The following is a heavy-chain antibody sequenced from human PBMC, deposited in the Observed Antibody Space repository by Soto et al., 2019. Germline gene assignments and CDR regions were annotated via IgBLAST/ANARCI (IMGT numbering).Heavy chain of an antibody. CDR1: GFTFSSYG. D-gene: IGHD3-10*01. J-gene: IGHJ6*02. Sequence: QVQLVESGGGVVQPGRSLRLSCAASGFTFSSYGMHRVRQAPGKGLERVAVIWYDGSNKYYADSVKGRFTISRDNSKNRLSLQMNSLRAEDTAVYYCARVLGSGSYYLIYYYYGMDVWGQGTTVTVSS. V-gene: IGHV3-33*01. CDR2: IWYDGSNK. CDR3: ARVLGSGSYYLIYYYYGMDV.